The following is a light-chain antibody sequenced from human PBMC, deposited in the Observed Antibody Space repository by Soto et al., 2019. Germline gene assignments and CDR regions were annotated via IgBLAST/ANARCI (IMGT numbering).Light chain of an antibody. Sequence: QSVLTQPPSVSGAPGQRVTISCTGSSSNIGAGYNVHWYQQLPGTAPKLLIYSNSNRPSGVPDRFSGSKSGTSASLAITGLQAEDEADYYCQSYHSGLSGHVVFGGGTQLTVL. V-gene: IGLV1-40*01. J-gene: IGLJ2*01. CDR3: QSYHSGLSGHVV. CDR2: SNS. CDR1: SSNIGAGYN.